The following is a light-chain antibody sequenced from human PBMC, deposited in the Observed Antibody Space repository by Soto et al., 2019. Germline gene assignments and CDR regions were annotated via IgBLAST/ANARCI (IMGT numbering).Light chain of an antibody. J-gene: IGKJ1*01. CDR2: RAS. Sequence: IQMTQSPSALSASVGDRVTISCRTSHSINVWLAWYQQKPGQAPKLLISRASSSAPGVPSRFSGSGSGTEFTLTISSLQPDDFATYYCQQYNNFWTFGQGTKVELK. CDR3: QQYNNFWT. V-gene: IGKV1-5*03. CDR1: HSINVW.